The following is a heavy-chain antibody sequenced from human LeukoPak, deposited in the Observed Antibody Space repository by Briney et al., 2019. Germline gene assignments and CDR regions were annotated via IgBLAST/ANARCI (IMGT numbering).Heavy chain of an antibody. CDR2: INYSGST. J-gene: IGHJ6*03. CDR3: ARTAEGYCRSTRCWAYYYYMDV. D-gene: IGHD2-2*01. V-gene: IGHV4-59*01. CDR1: GGTISSYY. Sequence: SETLSLTCTVSGGTISSYYWSWIRQPPGKGLEWIGYINYSGSTNYNPSLKSRVTISVDTSKNQFYLKLRSVTAADTAVYYCARTAEGYCRSTRCWAYYYYMDVWGKGTRVSISS.